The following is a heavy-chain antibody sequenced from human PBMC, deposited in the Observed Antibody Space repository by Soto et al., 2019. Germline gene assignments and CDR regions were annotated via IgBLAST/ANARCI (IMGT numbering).Heavy chain of an antibody. J-gene: IGHJ4*02. CDR1: GYSFTSYF. CDR3: AFSGYDTYSSAYFDY. D-gene: IGHD5-12*01. Sequence: QVQLVQSGAEVKKPGASVKVSCRASGYSFTSYFIHWVRQAPGQGLDWMGLINPSDGTTTYSQKFQGRVTKTRDTSTSTVYMELSNLRSEGTAVYYFAFSGYDTYSSAYFDYWVQGTLVTVSS. V-gene: IGHV1-46*01. CDR2: INPSDGTT.